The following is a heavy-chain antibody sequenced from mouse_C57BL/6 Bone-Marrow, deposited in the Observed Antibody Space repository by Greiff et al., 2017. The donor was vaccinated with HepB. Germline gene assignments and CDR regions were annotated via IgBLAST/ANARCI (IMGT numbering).Heavy chain of an antibody. CDR2: IDPSDSYT. V-gene: IGHV1-59*01. J-gene: IGHJ3*01. CDR1: GYTFTSYW. CDR3: AREGMEVYGAY. Sequence: VQLQQPGAELVRPGTSVKLSCKASGYTFTSYWMHWVKQRPGQGLEWIGVIDPSDSYTNYNQKFKGKATLTVDTSSSTAYMQLSSLTSEDSAVYYCAREGMEVYGAYWGQGTLVTVSA. D-gene: IGHD1-1*01.